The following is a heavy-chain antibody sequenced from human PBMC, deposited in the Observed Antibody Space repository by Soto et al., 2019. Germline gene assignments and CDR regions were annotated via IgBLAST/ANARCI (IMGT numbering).Heavy chain of an antibody. CDR3: ARGLRTPAAGTGGYRWFDP. J-gene: IGHJ5*02. CDR2: IYYSGST. Sequence: SETLSLTCTVSGGSISSYYWSWIRQPPGKGLEWIGYIYYSGSTNYNPSLKSRVTISVDTSKNQFSLKLSSVTAADTAAYYCARGLRTPAAGTGGYRWFDPWGQGTLVTVSS. D-gene: IGHD6-13*01. V-gene: IGHV4-59*01. CDR1: GGSISSYY.